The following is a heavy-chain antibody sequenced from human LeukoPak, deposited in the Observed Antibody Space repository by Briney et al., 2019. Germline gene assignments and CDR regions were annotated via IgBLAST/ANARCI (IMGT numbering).Heavy chain of an antibody. CDR2: ISDSGGST. V-gene: IGHV3-23*01. Sequence: TGGSLRLSCAASGFTFSSYAMSWARQAPGKGLEWVSGISDSGGSTNYAASVKGRFTISRDNSKDTLYLQMNSLRAEDTAVYYCAKEDSVRREFDYWGQGTLATVSS. J-gene: IGHJ4*02. CDR1: GFTFSSYA. CDR3: AKEDSVRREFDY.